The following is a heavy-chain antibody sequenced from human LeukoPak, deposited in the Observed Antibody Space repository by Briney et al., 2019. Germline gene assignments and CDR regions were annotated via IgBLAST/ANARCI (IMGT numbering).Heavy chain of an antibody. V-gene: IGHV3-23*01. D-gene: IGHD4-17*01. CDR2: ISGSGGST. CDR3: AKTKSDDYGDYRYFDY. J-gene: IGHJ4*02. CDR1: GFTFSSYA. Sequence: GGSLRLSCAASGFTFSSYAMSWVRQAPGKGLEWVSAISGSGGSTYYADSVKGRFTISRDNSKNTLYLQMNSLRAEDTAVYYCAKTKSDDYGDYRYFDYWGQGTLVTVSS.